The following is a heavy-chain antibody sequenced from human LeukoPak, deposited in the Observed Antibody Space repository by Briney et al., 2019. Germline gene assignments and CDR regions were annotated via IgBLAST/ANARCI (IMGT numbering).Heavy chain of an antibody. V-gene: IGHV3-48*04. CDR1: GFTFSSYS. CDR2: ISSSSSTI. J-gene: IGHJ4*02. Sequence: PGGSLRLSCAASGFTFSSYSMNWVRQAPGKGLEWVSYISSSSSTIYYADSVKGRFTISRDNAKNSLYLQMNSLRAEDTAVYYCASVSGSYTSSGDYWGQGTLVTVSS. CDR3: ASVSGSYTSSGDY. D-gene: IGHD1-26*01.